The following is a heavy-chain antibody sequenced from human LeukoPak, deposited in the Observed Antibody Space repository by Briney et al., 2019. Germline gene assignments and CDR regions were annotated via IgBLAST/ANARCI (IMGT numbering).Heavy chain of an antibody. D-gene: IGHD3-10*01. V-gene: IGHV3-30*02. CDR2: IRYDGSNK. CDR3: ATRPGRVYGSGSYYSPN. Sequence: PGGSLRLSCAASGFTFSNYGMHWVRQAPGKGLEWVAFIRYDGSNKYYADSVKGRFTISRDNSKNTLYLQMNSLRAEDTAVYYCATRPGRVYGSGSYYSPNWGQGTLVTVSS. CDR1: GFTFSNYG. J-gene: IGHJ4*02.